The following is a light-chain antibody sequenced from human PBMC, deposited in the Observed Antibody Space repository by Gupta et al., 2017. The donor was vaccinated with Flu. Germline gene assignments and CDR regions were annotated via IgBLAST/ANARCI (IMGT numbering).Light chain of an antibody. CDR3: LLHSGVTWV. V-gene: IGLV7-43*01. CDR1: TGAVSNAFS. J-gene: IGLJ3*02. CDR2: TTS. Sequence: QTVVTQEPSLTVSPGGKVTLTCGSSTGAVSNAFSPNWFQQKPGKAPRALIYTTSNRHSWTPDRFSGSLLGVKAALTLSNVQPEDEAEYFCLLHSGVTWVFGGGTKLTVL.